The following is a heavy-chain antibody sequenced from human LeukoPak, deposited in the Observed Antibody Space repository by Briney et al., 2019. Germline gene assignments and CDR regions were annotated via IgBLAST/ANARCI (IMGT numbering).Heavy chain of an antibody. Sequence: SQTLSLTCAVSGGSISSGGYSWSWIRQPPGKGLEWIGYIYHSGSTYYNPSLKSRVTISVDTSKNQFSLKLSSVTAADTAVYYCARDPTVTIFDYWGQGTLVTVSS. V-gene: IGHV4-30-2*01. CDR1: GGSISSGGYS. CDR2: IYHSGST. D-gene: IGHD4-17*01. CDR3: ARDPTVTIFDY. J-gene: IGHJ4*02.